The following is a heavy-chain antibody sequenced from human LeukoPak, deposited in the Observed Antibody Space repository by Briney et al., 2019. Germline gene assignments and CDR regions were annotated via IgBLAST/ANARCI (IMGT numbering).Heavy chain of an antibody. J-gene: IGHJ5*02. CDR1: GGSISSSSYY. CDR3: ARQDIVVVPAAIPYWFDP. Sequence: SETLSLTCTVSGGSISSSSYYWGWIRQPPGKGLEWIWSIYYSGSTYYNPSLKSRVTISVDTSKNQFSLKLSSVTAADTAVYYCARQDIVVVPAAIPYWFDPWGQGTLVTVSS. D-gene: IGHD2-2*01. V-gene: IGHV4-39*01. CDR2: IYYSGST.